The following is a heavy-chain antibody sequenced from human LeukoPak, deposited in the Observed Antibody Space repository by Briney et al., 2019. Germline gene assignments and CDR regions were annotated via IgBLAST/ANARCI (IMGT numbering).Heavy chain of an antibody. CDR2: TYYRSKWYN. Sequence: SQTLSLTCAISGDSVSSNSAAWNWIRQSPSRGLEWLGRTYYRSKWYNDYAVSVKSRITINPDTSKNQFSLQLNSVTPEDTAVYYCARSPIVVVPAATLRYYYYYYMDVWGKGTTVTVSS. CDR3: ARSPIVVVPAATLRYYYYYYMDV. J-gene: IGHJ6*03. D-gene: IGHD2-2*01. CDR1: GDSVSSNSAA. V-gene: IGHV6-1*01.